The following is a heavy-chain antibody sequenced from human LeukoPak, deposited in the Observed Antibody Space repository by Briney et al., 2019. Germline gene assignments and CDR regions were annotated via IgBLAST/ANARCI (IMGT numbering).Heavy chain of an antibody. V-gene: IGHV3-11*04. CDR3: ARDPPYYDSSGYYYDY. CDR1: GFTFSDYY. D-gene: IGHD3-22*01. CDR2: ISSSGSTI. J-gene: IGHJ4*02. Sequence: PGGSLRLSCAASGFTFSDYYMSWIRQAPGKGLEWVSYISSSGSTIYYADSVQGRFTISRDNAKNSLYLQMNSLRAEDTAVYYCARDPPYYDSSGYYYDYWGQGTLVTVSS.